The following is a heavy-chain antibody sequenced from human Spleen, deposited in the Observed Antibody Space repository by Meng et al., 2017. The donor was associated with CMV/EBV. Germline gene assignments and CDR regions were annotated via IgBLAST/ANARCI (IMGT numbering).Heavy chain of an antibody. V-gene: IGHV3-30*02. Sequence: GGSLRLSCEASGFTFSSYGMHWVRQAPGKGLEWVAFIRNDGTNKHYGDSVKGRFTISRDNSKKPLFLQMNSLRPEDTALYYCAKVGAVSWFDPWGQGTLVTVSS. J-gene: IGHJ5*02. CDR1: GFTFSSYG. CDR3: AKVGAVSWFDP. D-gene: IGHD1-26*01. CDR2: IRNDGTNK.